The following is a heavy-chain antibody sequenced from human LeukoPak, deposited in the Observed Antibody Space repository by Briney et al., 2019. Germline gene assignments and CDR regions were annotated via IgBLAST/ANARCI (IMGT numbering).Heavy chain of an antibody. Sequence: SETLSLTCTVSGGPISSYYWSWIRQPPGKGLEWIGDIYYSGGTNYNPSLKSRVTISVDTSKNQFSLRLSSVTAADTAVYYSARLASGSYGPLTPFDYWGQGTLVTVSS. V-gene: IGHV4-59*08. CDR1: GGPISSYY. CDR2: IYYSGGT. J-gene: IGHJ4*02. D-gene: IGHD1-26*01. CDR3: ARLASGSYGPLTPFDY.